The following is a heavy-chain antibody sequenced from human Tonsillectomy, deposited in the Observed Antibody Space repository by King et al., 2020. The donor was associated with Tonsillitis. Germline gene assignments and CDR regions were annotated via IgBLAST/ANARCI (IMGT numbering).Heavy chain of an antibody. CDR1: GGSFSGYY. Sequence: VQLQQWGAGLLKPSETLSLTCAVYGGSFSGYYWSWIRQPPGKGLEWIGEINHSGSTNYNPSLKSRVTISVDTSMNQFSLKLSSVTAADTAVYYCARGLVFDYWGQGTLVTVSS. V-gene: IGHV4-34*01. D-gene: IGHD2-8*02. CDR2: INHSGST. J-gene: IGHJ4*02. CDR3: ARGLVFDY.